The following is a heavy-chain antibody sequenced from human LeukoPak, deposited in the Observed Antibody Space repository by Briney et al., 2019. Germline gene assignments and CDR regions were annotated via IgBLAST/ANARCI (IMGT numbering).Heavy chain of an antibody. J-gene: IGHJ4*02. CDR2: ITSNSATM. CDR1: GFTFDDYT. D-gene: IGHD6-6*01. V-gene: IGHV3-9*01. Sequence: GGSLRLSCAASGFTFDDYTMHWVRQVPGRGLEWGSGITSNSATMAYADSVKGRFTISRDNAKNSLYLQMNSLRPEDTALYYCAKGIRTVRLHYFDYWGQGTLVTVSS. CDR3: AKGIRTVRLHYFDY.